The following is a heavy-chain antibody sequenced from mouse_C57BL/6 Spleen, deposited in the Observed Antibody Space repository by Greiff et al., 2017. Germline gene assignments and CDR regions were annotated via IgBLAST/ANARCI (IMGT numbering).Heavy chain of an antibody. V-gene: IGHV2-2*01. CDR1: GFSLTSYG. J-gene: IGHJ4*01. CDR2: IWSGGST. Sequence: VQRVESGPGLVQPSQSLSITCTVSGFSLTSYGVHWVRQSPGKGLEWLGVIWSGGSTDYNAAFISRLSISKDNSKSQVFFKMNSLQADDTAIYYCARSYDYDDSYAMDYWGQGTSVTVSS. CDR3: ARSYDYDDSYAMDY. D-gene: IGHD2-4*01.